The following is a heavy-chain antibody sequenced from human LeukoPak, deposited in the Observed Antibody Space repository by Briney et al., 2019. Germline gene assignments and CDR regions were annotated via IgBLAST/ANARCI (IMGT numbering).Heavy chain of an antibody. J-gene: IGHJ4*02. D-gene: IGHD3-3*01. CDR1: GITFSRHG. Sequence: GGSLGLSCVASGITFSRHGMDWVRQAPGKGLEWVAVIAADGGVKQYADSVKGRFTVSRDNSKSTLYLQMHSLSVEDTAIYYCAREATWGEWYFDHWGQGTPATVSS. V-gene: IGHV3-30*03. CDR2: IAADGGVK. CDR3: AREATWGEWYFDH.